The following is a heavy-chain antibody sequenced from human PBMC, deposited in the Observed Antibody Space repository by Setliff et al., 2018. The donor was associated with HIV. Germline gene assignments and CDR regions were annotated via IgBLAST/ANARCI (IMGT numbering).Heavy chain of an antibody. CDR2: VYYSGVT. D-gene: IGHD2-15*01. J-gene: IGHJ4*02. CDR3: ARRGRGAFPYYSIDY. Sequence: SETLSLTCTVSGGSSISSSYYWVWIRQPPGKGLEGIGDVYYSGVTYYNASLKSRVTMSIDRSKNHFSLTMTSVTAADTAVYYCARRGRGAFPYYSIDYWGQGILVTVSS. V-gene: IGHV4-39*02. CDR1: GGSSISSSYY.